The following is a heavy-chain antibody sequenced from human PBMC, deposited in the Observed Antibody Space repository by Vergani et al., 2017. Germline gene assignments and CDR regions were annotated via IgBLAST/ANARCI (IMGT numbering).Heavy chain of an antibody. CDR2: TWYDGNNK. D-gene: IGHD3-16*01. CDR3: ARDVRLRYNRFDP. CDR1: GFTFNQYG. J-gene: IGHJ5*02. V-gene: IGHV3-33*01. Sequence: QVQLVESGGGVVQPGRYLRLSCAASGFTFNQYGMHWVRQAPGKGLEWVAVTWYDGNNKQYADSVKGRFTISRDNSKSTMYLQMNSLRDEDTGVYYCARDVRLRYNRFDPWGQGTLVTVSS.